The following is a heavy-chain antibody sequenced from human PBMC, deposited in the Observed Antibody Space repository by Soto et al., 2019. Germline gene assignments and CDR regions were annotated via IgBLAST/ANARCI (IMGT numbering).Heavy chain of an antibody. CDR2: ISAYNGNT. D-gene: IGHD6-13*01. V-gene: IGHV1-18*01. Sequence: EASVKVSCKASGYTFTSYGISWVRQAPGQGLEWMGWISAYNGNTNYAQKLQGRVTMTTDTSTSTAYMELRSLRSDDTAVYYCARVTHSSSWGFHYYYGMDVWGQGTTVTVSS. CDR3: ARVTHSSSWGFHYYYGMDV. CDR1: GYTFTSYG. J-gene: IGHJ6*02.